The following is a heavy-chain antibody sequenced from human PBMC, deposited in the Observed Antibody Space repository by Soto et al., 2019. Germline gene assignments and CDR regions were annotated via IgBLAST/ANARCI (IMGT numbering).Heavy chain of an antibody. Sequence: GGSLRLSCAASGFTFSGYAMSWVRQAPGKGLEWVSAISGSGGSTYYADSVKGRFTISRDNSKNTLYLQMNSLRAEDTAVYYCAKDQKGLRYFDWLPQFDYWGQGTLVTVSS. J-gene: IGHJ4*02. D-gene: IGHD3-9*01. CDR1: GFTFSGYA. CDR3: AKDQKGLRYFDWLPQFDY. CDR2: ISGSGGST. V-gene: IGHV3-23*01.